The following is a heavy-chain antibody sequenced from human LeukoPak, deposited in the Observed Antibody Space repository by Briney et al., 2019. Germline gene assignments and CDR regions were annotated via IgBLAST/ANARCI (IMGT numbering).Heavy chain of an antibody. J-gene: IGHJ6*03. CDR2: INPSGGST. D-gene: IGHD2-8*01. CDR1: GYTFTSYY. Sequence: GASVKVSCKASGYTFTSYYMHWVRQAPGQGLEWMGIINPSGGSTSYAQKFQGRVTMTRDMSTSTVYMELSGLRSEDTAVYYCARVVWVGTYYYYMDVWGKGTTVTVSS. V-gene: IGHV1-46*01. CDR3: ARVVWVGTYYYYMDV.